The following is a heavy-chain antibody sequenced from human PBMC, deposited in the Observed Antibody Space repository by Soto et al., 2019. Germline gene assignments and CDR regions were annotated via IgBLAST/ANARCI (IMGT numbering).Heavy chain of an antibody. CDR1: GQSFSGHS. CDR2: INESGST. CDR3: ARGSGIVALPGELEDVKYDY. V-gene: IGHV4-34*01. D-gene: IGHD1-1*01. Sequence: QVQLQQWGAGLVKPSETLSLSCAVYGQSFSGHSWAWIRQPPGKGLEWIGEINESGSTYYNPSLKSRVTISTDTSKNQFSLKLSSVSAADTAAYFCARGSGIVALPGELEDVKYDYWGQGTLVNVSS. J-gene: IGHJ4*02.